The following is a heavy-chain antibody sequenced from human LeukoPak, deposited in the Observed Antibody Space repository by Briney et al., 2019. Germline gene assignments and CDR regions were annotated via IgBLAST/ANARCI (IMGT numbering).Heavy chain of an antibody. D-gene: IGHD6-6*01. CDR1: GGTFSSYA. Sequence: ASVKVSCKASGGTFSSYAISWVRQAPGQGLEWMGIINPTGGSTSHAQKFQGRVTMTRDTSTSTVYMELSSLRSEDTAVYYCARKGSSSCFDYWGQGTLVTVSS. CDR3: ARKGSSSCFDY. V-gene: IGHV1-46*01. J-gene: IGHJ4*02. CDR2: INPTGGST.